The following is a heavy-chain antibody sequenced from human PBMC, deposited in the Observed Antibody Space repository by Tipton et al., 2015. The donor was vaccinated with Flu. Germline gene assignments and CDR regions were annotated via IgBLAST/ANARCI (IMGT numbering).Heavy chain of an antibody. CDR2: IYTSGST. Sequence: TLSLTCTVSGGSISSYYWSWIRQPPGRGLEWIGRIYTSGSTNYNPSLKSRVTMSVDTSKSQFSLKLRSVTAADTTVYYCARARTDILNGANWFDPWGQGNLVTVPS. V-gene: IGHV4-4*07. CDR3: ARARTDILNGANWFDP. J-gene: IGHJ5*02. D-gene: IGHD3-9*01. CDR1: GGSISSYY.